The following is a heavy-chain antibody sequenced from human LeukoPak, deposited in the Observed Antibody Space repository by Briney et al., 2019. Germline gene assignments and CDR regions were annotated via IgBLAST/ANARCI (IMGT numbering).Heavy chain of an antibody. CDR1: GFTFSHYA. Sequence: PGGSLRLSCAASGFTFSHYAMSWVRQAPGKGLEWVSAISGDGVSTYYADSVKGLFTISRDNSKSTVYLQMSSLRAEDTAIYYCAKDYEASTSRREFFDFWGQGTLVTVSS. J-gene: IGHJ4*02. V-gene: IGHV3-23*01. CDR3: AKDYEASTSRREFFDF. D-gene: IGHD2-2*01. CDR2: ISGDGVST.